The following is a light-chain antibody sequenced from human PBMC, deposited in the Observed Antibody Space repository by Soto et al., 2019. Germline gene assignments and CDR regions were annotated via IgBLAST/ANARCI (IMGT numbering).Light chain of an antibody. Sequence: DIQMTQSPSTLSASVGDRVTITCRASQSITSWLAWYQQKPGKAPKLLIYKASILESGVPSRFSGSGSGTDFTLTIRNLQSDDFATYYCQLYNTYWTFGQGTKVEIK. CDR3: QLYNTYWT. CDR1: QSITSW. CDR2: KAS. V-gene: IGKV1-5*03. J-gene: IGKJ1*01.